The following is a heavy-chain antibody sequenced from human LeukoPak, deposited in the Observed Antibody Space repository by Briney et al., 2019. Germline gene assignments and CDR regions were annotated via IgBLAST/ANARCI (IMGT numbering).Heavy chain of an antibody. Sequence: SETLSLTCTVSGGSISSSNYYWGWNRQPPGKGLARNGNIFYSGNTYYNPSLKSRVTISVDTSKNQFSLRLSSVTAADTAVYYCARLGGYSYGSSYYFDYWGQGTLVTVSS. CDR2: IFYSGNT. CDR3: ARLGGYSYGSSYYFDY. CDR1: GGSISSSNYY. J-gene: IGHJ4*02. D-gene: IGHD5-18*01. V-gene: IGHV4-39*01.